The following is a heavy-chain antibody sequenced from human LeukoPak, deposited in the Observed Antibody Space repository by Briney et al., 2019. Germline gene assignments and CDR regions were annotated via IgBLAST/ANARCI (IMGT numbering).Heavy chain of an antibody. D-gene: IGHD6-13*01. V-gene: IGHV3-23*01. Sequence: GGSLRLSCAASGFSVSRNYMSWVRQAPGKGLEWVSAISGSGGSTYYADSVKGRFTISRDNSKNTLYLQMNSLRAEDTAVYYCAKDPSSSWTKGDFDYWGQGTLVTVSS. J-gene: IGHJ4*02. CDR1: GFSVSRNY. CDR2: ISGSGGST. CDR3: AKDPSSSWTKGDFDY.